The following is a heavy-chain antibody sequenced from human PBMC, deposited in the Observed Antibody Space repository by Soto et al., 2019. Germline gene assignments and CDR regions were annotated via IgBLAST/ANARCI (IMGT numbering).Heavy chain of an antibody. CDR3: VRGLRYSGMDA. CDR2: IDHSGST. CDR1: GGSFSAYY. V-gene: IGHV4-34*01. J-gene: IGHJ6*02. D-gene: IGHD2-15*01. Sequence: QVQLQQWGAGLLKPSATLSLTCAVNGGSFSAYYWTWIRQPPGMGLEWIGEIDHSGSTNYNPSLESRVTLSIAAARNRFSLNVTSVTAADTAVYYCVRGLRYSGMDAGGQGTTVTVS.